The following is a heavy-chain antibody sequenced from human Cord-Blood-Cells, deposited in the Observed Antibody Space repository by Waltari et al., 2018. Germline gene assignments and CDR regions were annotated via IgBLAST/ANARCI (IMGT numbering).Heavy chain of an antibody. CDR2: INHSGST. V-gene: IGHV4-34*01. CDR1: GGSFSGYY. Sequence: QVQLQQWGAGLLKPSETLSLTCAVYGGSFSGYYWSWIRQPPGKGLEWIGEINHSGSTNYNPSLKSRVTISVDTSKNQFSLKLSSVTAADTAVYYWARLYYFDYWGQGTLVTVSS. J-gene: IGHJ4*02. CDR3: ARLYYFDY.